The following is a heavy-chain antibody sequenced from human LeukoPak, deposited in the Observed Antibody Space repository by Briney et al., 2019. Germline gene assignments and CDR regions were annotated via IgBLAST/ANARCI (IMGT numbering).Heavy chain of an antibody. CDR1: GYTFTNYF. D-gene: IGHD5-12*01. CDR2: INPNDGTT. J-gene: IGHJ4*02. Sequence: ASVKVSCKASGYTFTNYFMHWVRQAPGQGLEGMGRINPNDGTTSYAQNFQGRVTMTRDTSTSTFYMELSSLRSEDTALYFCARARGYSGYHPIDYWGQGTLVTVSS. V-gene: IGHV1-46*01. CDR3: ARARGYSGYHPIDY.